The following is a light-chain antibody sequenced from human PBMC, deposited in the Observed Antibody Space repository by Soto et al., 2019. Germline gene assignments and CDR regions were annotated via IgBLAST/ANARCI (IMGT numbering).Light chain of an antibody. Sequence: DIQMTQSPSAMSASVGDTVTITCRASQAINNYLAWFQQKPGKVPKRLIYTASNLQSGVPSRFSGSGSGTEFTLTIRSLQPEDFATYYCLQHKSYPITFGQGTRLEIK. CDR2: TAS. J-gene: IGKJ5*01. V-gene: IGKV1-17*03. CDR3: LQHKSYPIT. CDR1: QAINNY.